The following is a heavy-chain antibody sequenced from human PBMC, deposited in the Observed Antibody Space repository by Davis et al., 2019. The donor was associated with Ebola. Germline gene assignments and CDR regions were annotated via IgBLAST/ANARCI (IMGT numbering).Heavy chain of an antibody. J-gene: IGHJ6*04. D-gene: IGHD2-21*01. CDR1: GFTSSSYW. V-gene: IGHV3-7*01. Sequence: PGGSLRLSCAASGFTSSSYWMTWVRQAPGKGLELVANIKQDGSEKYYVDSVKGRFIISRDNAKKSLYLQMNSLRGEDTAVYYCARDRAILYYYGMDVWGKGTTVTVSS. CDR3: ARDRAILYYYGMDV. CDR2: IKQDGSEK.